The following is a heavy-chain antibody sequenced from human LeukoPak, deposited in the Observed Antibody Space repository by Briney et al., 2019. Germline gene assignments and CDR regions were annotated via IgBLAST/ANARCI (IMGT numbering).Heavy chain of an antibody. Sequence: SETLSLTCTVSGASISSSSYYWGWIRQPPGKGLEWIGSIYYSGSTYYNPSLKSRVTIAVDTSKNQIPLKLNSVTAADTAVYYCTRDRLLWFGELDSWGQGTLVIVSS. CDR2: IYYSGST. V-gene: IGHV4-39*06. CDR1: GASISSSSYY. D-gene: IGHD3-10*01. CDR3: TRDRLLWFGELDS. J-gene: IGHJ5*01.